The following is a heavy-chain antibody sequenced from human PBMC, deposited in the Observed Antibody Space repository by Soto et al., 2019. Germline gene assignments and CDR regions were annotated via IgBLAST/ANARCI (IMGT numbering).Heavy chain of an antibody. J-gene: IGHJ6*02. V-gene: IGHV3-15*07. Sequence: LRLSCAASGFTFSNAWMNWVRQAPGKGLEWVGRIKSKTDGGTTDYAAPVKGRFTISRDDSKNTLYLQMNSLKTEDTAVYYCTTLSITIFGVVLMDVRGQGTTVTVSS. CDR2: IKSKTDGGTT. CDR1: GFTFSNAW. CDR3: TTLSITIFGVVLMDV. D-gene: IGHD3-3*01.